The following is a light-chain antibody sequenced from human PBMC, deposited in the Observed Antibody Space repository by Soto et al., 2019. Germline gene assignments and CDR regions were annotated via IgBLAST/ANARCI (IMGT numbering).Light chain of an antibody. Sequence: SYELTQPPSVSVSPGQTARITCSGDALPKKNASWYQQRSGQAPVLVIYGDNKRPSGIPERFSVSSSGTVATLTISGAQVEDEADYFCYSTDSSNSRGVFGGGTKLTVL. CDR2: GDN. V-gene: IGLV3-10*01. CDR3: YSTDSSNSRGV. J-gene: IGLJ2*01. CDR1: ALPKKN.